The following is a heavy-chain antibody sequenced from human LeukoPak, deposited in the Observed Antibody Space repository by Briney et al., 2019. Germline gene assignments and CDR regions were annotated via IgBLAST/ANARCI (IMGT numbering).Heavy chain of an antibody. CDR2: INPNSGGT. D-gene: IGHD3-10*01. Sequence: ASVKVSCKASGYTFTGYYMHWVRQAPGQGLEWMGWINPNSGGTNYAQKFQGRVTMTRDTSISTAYMELSRLRSDDTAVYYCARTGPFGVTKYYYYYYYMDVWGKGTTVTISS. J-gene: IGHJ6*03. CDR1: GYTFTGYY. V-gene: IGHV1-2*02. CDR3: ARTGPFGVTKYYYYYYYMDV.